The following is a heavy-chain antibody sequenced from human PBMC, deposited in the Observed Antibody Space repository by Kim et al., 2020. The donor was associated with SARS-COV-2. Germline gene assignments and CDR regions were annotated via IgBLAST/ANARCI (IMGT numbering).Heavy chain of an antibody. CDR1: GGSISSGGYY. V-gene: IGHV4-31*03. J-gene: IGHJ6*03. CDR3: ARTTPGCSSTSCYPNYYYYYMYV. Sequence: SETLSLTCTVSGGSISSGGYYWSWIRQHPGKGLEWIGYIYYSGSTYYNPSLKSRVTISVDTSKNQFSLKLSSVTAADTAVYYCARTTPGCSSTSCYPNYYYYYMYVWGKGTTVTVSS. CDR2: IYYSGST. D-gene: IGHD2-2*01.